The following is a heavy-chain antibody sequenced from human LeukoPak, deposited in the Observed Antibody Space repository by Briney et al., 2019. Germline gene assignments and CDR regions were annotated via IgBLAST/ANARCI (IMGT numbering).Heavy chain of an antibody. D-gene: IGHD6-13*01. J-gene: IGHJ6*03. CDR1: GFTFSSYA. Sequence: GGSLRLSCAASGFTFSSYAMHWVRQASGKGLEWVAVISYDGSNKYYADSVKGRFPISRDNSKNTLYLQMNSLRAEDTAVYYCAREGQGSAGAYMDVWGKGTTVTVSS. CDR2: ISYDGSNK. V-gene: IGHV3-30*01. CDR3: AREGQGSAGAYMDV.